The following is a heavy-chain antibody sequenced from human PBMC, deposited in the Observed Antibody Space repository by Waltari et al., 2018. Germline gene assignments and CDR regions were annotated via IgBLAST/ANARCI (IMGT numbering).Heavy chain of an antibody. J-gene: IGHJ5*02. V-gene: IGHV4-4*07. D-gene: IGHD3-10*01. CDR2: IYTSGST. CDR3: ARDRGGQYYYGSGSYSWFDP. Sequence: QVQLQESGPGLVKPSETLSLTCTVSGGSISSYYWSWIRQPAGKGLEWIGRIYTSGSTNCNPCLKRRVTMSVDTSKNQFSLKLSSVTAADTAVYYCARDRGGQYYYGSGSYSWFDPWGQGTLVTVSS. CDR1: GGSISSYY.